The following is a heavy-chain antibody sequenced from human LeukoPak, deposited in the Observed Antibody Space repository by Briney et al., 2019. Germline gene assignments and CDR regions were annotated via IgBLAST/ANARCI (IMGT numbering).Heavy chain of an antibody. CDR2: ISYDGSNK. J-gene: IGHJ6*02. CDR1: GFTFSSYA. D-gene: IGHD2-15*01. V-gene: IGHV3-30-3*01. CDR3: ATGYCSGGSCYSVRLYYYGMDV. Sequence: GGSLRLSCAASGFTFSSYAMHWVREAPGKGLEWVAVISYDGSNKYYADSVKGRFTISRDNSKNTLYLQMNSLGAEDTAVYYCATGYCSGGSCYSVRLYYYGMDVWGQGTTVTVSS.